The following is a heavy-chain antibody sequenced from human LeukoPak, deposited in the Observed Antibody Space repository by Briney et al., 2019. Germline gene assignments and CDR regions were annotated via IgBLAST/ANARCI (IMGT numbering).Heavy chain of an antibody. J-gene: IGHJ6*02. CDR1: GYALSGYY. CDR3: AREASQSGLDV. Sequence: GASVKVSCKASGYALSGYYMHWVRQAPGQGLEWMGRINPNSGGTNYLQTFQGRVTMTSNTSISTAYMELIRLTSDDTAVYFCAREASQSGLDVWGQGTRVTVSS. V-gene: IGHV1-2*06. D-gene: IGHD2-21*01. CDR2: INPNSGGT.